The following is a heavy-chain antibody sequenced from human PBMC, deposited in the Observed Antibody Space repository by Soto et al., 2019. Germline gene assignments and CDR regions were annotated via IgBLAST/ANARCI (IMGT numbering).Heavy chain of an antibody. CDR2: IEYSGST. D-gene: IGHD3-10*01. CDR1: GDFISGYY. J-gene: IGHJ4*02. V-gene: IGHV4-59*01. Sequence: SETLSLTCTVAGDFISGYYWSWIRHPPGKGLEWIGYIEYSGSTNYNPSLKSRVTISVDTSKNQFSLKLNSVTAADTAVYYCERGLDSGAIQFDYWGKGTLVTVSS. CDR3: ERGLDSGAIQFDY.